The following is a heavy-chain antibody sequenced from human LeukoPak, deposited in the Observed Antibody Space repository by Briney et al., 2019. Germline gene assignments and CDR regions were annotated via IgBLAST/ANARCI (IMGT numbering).Heavy chain of an antibody. J-gene: IGHJ4*02. CDR1: GFTFNSFF. D-gene: IGHD7-27*01. Sequence: GGSLRLSCAASGFTFNSFFLSWVRLTPGRKLEWLACISQDGSETFYMDSVRGRFTISRDNTKNSLYLQMDSLRAEDTAVYFCVRDLGHSRHYFEYWGQGALVTVSS. CDR2: ISQDGSET. V-gene: IGHV3-7*01. CDR3: VRDLGHSRHYFEY.